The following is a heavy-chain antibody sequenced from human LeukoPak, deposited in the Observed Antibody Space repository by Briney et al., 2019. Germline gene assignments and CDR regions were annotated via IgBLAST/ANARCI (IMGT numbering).Heavy chain of an antibody. V-gene: IGHV3-7*01. CDR2: IKQDGSEK. J-gene: IGHJ4*02. Sequence: PGGSLRLSCAASGFTFSSYAMSWVRQAPGKGLEWVANIKQDGSEKYYVDSVKGRFTISRDNAKNSLYLQMNSLRAEDTAVYYCARDQITRYSSSSSDYWGQGTLVTVSS. CDR1: GFTFSSYA. D-gene: IGHD6-6*01. CDR3: ARDQITRYSSSSSDY.